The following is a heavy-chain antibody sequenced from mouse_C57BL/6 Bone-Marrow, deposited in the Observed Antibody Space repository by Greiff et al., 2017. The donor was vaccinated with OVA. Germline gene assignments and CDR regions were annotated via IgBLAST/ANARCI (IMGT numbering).Heavy chain of an antibody. CDR1: GYTFTSYW. D-gene: IGHD1-1*01. J-gene: IGHJ3*01. CDR3: ARDYGSSWAWFAY. CDR2: INPSNGVT. V-gene: IGHV1-53*01. Sequence: VQLQQSGTELVKPGASVKLSCKASGYTFTSYWMHWVKQRPGQGLEWIGNINPSNGVTNYNEKFKGKATLTVDKSSSTAYMQLSSLTSEDSAVYYCARDYGSSWAWFAYWGQGTLVTVSA.